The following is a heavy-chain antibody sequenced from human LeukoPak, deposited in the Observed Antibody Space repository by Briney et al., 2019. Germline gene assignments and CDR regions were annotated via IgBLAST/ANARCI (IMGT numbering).Heavy chain of an antibody. CDR3: GEPRSTGAPEVGG. CDR2: ISGSGGST. CDR1: GFTFSGYV. D-gene: IGHD1-26*01. J-gene: IGHJ4*02. Sequence: GGSLRLSCVASGFTFSGYVMNWARQAPGKGLEWVSGISGSGGSTYYADSVKGRFTIARDNSQNTLYLQMSSLRVDDTAVDYCGEPRSTGAPEVGGWGQGTLVTVSS. V-gene: IGHV3-23*01.